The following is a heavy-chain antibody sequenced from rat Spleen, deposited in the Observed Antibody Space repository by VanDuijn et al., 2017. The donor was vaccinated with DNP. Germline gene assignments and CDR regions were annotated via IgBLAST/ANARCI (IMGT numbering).Heavy chain of an antibody. Sequence: EVQLQESGPGLVKPSQSLSLICSVTGYSITSSYRWNWIRKFPGNKLEWMGSINSAGTTKYNPSLKSRISITRDTSKNQFFLQVTSVTSEDTATYYCARHRRVAALSGFAFWGQGVMVTVSS. V-gene: IGHV3-3*01. D-gene: IGHD1-2*01. J-gene: IGHJ2*01. CDR2: INSAGTT. CDR3: ARHRRVAALSGFAF. CDR1: GYSITSSYR.